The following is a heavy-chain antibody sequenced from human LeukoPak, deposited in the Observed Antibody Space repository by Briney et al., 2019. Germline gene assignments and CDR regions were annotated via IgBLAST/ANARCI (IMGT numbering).Heavy chain of an antibody. D-gene: IGHD5-18*01. CDR2: IKKDGSEK. CDR1: GFTISSSW. J-gene: IGHJ4*02. V-gene: IGHV3-7*01. CDR3: AKWRTGDSYGYEY. Sequence: GGSPRLSCAASGFTISSSWMSWVRQAPGKGLEWVANIKKDGSEKIYVDSVKGRFTISRDNAKESLYLQMNSLRAEDTAVYYCAKWRTGDSYGYEYWGQGTLVTVSS.